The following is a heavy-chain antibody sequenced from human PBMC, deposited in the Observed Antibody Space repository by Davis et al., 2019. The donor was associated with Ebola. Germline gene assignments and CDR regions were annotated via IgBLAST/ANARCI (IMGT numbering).Heavy chain of an antibody. Sequence: PSETLSLTCTVYGASIRSRTPYPCWIRLPLGKALERSGSIYPSGRTYYNPSLKRRVTISVDTSKNQFSLKLSFVTAADAAVYDCARHHCSGGSCYWNWDDPWGQGTVVTVSS. CDR2: IYPSGRT. D-gene: IGHD2-15*01. CDR1: GASIRSRTPY. CDR3: ARHHCSGGSCYWNWDDP. V-gene: IGHV4-39*01. J-gene: IGHJ5*02.